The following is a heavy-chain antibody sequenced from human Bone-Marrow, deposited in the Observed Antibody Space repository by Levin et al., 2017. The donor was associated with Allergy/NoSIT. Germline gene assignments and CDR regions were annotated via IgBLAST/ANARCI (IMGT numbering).Heavy chain of an antibody. V-gene: IGHV4-39*01. Sequence: SETLSLTCTVSGGSISSSSYYWGWIRQPPGKGLEWIGSIYYSGSTYYNPSLKSRVTISVDTSKNQFSLKLSSVTAADTAVYYCARHFPGFWSGYFDYYYGMDVWGQGTTVTVSS. J-gene: IGHJ6*02. CDR2: IYYSGST. CDR1: GGSISSSSYY. D-gene: IGHD3-3*01. CDR3: ARHFPGFWSGYFDYYYGMDV.